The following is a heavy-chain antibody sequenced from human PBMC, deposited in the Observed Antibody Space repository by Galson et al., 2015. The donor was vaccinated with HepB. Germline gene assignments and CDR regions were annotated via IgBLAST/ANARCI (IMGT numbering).Heavy chain of an antibody. J-gene: IGHJ2*01. V-gene: IGHV5-51*01. CDR2: IYPGDSDT. Sequence: QSGAEVKKPGESLKISCKGSGYSFTSYWIGWVRQMPGKGLEWMGIIYPGDSDTRYSPSFQGQVTISADKSISTAYLQWSSLKASDTAMYYCARGPEPTYYYGSGTTREGYFDLWGRSTLVTVSS. D-gene: IGHD3-10*01. CDR3: ARGPEPTYYYGSGTTREGYFDL. CDR1: GYSFTSYW.